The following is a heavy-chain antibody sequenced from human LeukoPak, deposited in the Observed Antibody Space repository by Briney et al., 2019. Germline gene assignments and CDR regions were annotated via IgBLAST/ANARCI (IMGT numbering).Heavy chain of an antibody. CDR1: GGSFSGYH. J-gene: IGHJ5*02. D-gene: IGHD3-10*01. V-gene: IGHV4-34*01. CDR3: AKSLYGSGSYYNWFDP. CDR2: INHRGST. Sequence: KPSETLSLTCVVYGGSFSGYHWGSIRQSPGKWLEWIGEINHRGSTNYNPSLKRRVTMSLDTSKNQFSLKLSSVTAADTAVYYCAKSLYGSGSYYNWFDPWGQGTLVTVSS.